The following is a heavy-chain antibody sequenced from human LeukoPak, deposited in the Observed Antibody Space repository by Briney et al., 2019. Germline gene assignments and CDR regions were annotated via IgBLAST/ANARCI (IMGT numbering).Heavy chain of an antibody. CDR2: ISGSGGST. J-gene: IGHJ4*02. Sequence: GGSLRLSCAASGFTFSTYATSWVRQAPGKGLEWVSAISGSGGSTSYADSVKGRFTISRDNSKNTLYLQMNSLRAEDTAVYYCAKPSSSGWTGADYWGQGTLVSVSS. D-gene: IGHD6-19*01. CDR3: AKPSSSGWTGADY. CDR1: GFTFSTYA. V-gene: IGHV3-23*01.